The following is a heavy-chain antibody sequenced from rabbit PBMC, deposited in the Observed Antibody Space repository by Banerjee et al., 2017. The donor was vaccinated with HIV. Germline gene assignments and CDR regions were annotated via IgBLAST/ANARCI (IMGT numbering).Heavy chain of an antibody. V-gene: IGHV1S40*01. Sequence: QSLEESGGDLVKPGASLTLTCTASGFSFSSSYWICWVRQAPGKGLEWIACIYAGSSGSTYYASWAKGRFTISKTSSTTVTLQMTSLTAADTATYFCARGAYAGFGGADYDYYFNLWGPGTLVTVS. CDR1: GFSFSSSYW. J-gene: IGHJ4*01. CDR3: ARGAYAGFGGADYDYYFNL. CDR2: IYAGSSGST. D-gene: IGHD4-2*01.